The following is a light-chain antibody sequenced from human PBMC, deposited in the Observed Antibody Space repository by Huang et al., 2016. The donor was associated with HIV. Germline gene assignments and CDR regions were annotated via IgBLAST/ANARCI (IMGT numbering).Light chain of an antibody. CDR3: QQYNTYLYT. CDR2: RAY. CDR1: QNINTW. J-gene: IGKJ2*01. V-gene: IGKV1-5*03. Sequence: DIQMTQSPSTLSASVGDRVTITCRASQNINTWLAWYQQKPGKAPNLLIYRAYGLQIGVPSRFTGSGSGTEFTLTITSLQPDDLGTYYCQQYNTYLYTCGQGTKLEI.